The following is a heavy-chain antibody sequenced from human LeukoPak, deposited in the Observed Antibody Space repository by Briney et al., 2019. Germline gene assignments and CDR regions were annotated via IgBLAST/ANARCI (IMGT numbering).Heavy chain of an antibody. J-gene: IGHJ3*02. Sequence: PGGSLILCCAASGFAFNYYGMSWGRLAPGKGLEWVFIINWDGGSTGYADSVKGRFTISRDNAKNSLYLQINSLRAEDTALYYCARDADYGGAFDIWGQGIMVTVSS. D-gene: IGHD4-17*01. CDR2: INWDGGST. CDR3: ARDADYGGAFDI. CDR1: GFAFNYYG. V-gene: IGHV3-20*04.